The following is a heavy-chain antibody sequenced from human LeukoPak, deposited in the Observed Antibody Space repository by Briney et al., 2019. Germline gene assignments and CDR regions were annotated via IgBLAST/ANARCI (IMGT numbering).Heavy chain of an antibody. D-gene: IGHD2-2*01. CDR1: GGSISSYY. V-gene: IGHV4-59*12. CDR3: ARDGRNAGFDI. Sequence: PSETLSLTCTVSGGSISSYYWSWIRQPPGKGLEWIGYIYYSGSTNYNPSLKSRVTISVDTSKNQFSLKLSSVTAADTAVYYCARDGRNAGFDIWGQGTMVTVSS. CDR2: IYYSGST. J-gene: IGHJ3*02.